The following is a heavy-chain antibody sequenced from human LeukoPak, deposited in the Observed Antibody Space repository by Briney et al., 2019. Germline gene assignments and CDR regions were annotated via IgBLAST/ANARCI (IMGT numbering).Heavy chain of an antibody. CDR3: ARSRGYGYAYKLYC. CDR1: GYTFTDSY. CDR2: INLNSGGT. Sequence: AAERVSCKPSGYTFTDSYIHWMRQAPGQGLEWLGWINLNSGGTNYAQKFQGRVTMTRDTANSTAYLELSRLRSDDTAVYFCARSRGYGYAYKLYCWGQGNLVTVSS. V-gene: IGHV1-2*02. J-gene: IGHJ4*02. D-gene: IGHD5-18*01.